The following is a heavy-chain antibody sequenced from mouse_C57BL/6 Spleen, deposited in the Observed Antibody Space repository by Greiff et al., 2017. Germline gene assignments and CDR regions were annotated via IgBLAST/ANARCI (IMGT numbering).Heavy chain of an antibody. J-gene: IGHJ4*01. Sequence: QQSGPELVKPGASVKMSCKASGYTFTDYNMHWVKQSHGKSLEWIGYINPNIGGTSYIQTFKGKATLTVNKSSNTAYMGLRSLTSEDSAVYYCASGYYAMDYWGQGTSVTVSA. CDR3: ASGYYAMDY. V-gene: IGHV1-22*01. CDR2: INPNIGGT. CDR1: GYTFTDYN.